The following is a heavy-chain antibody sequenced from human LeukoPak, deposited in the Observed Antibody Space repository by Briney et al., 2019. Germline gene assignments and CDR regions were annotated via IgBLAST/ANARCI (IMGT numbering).Heavy chain of an antibody. V-gene: IGHV4-39*01. J-gene: IGHJ4*02. CDR3: ARHSRVLTTAIPFDY. Sequence: PSETLSLTCTVSGYSIGGSNYYWGWVRQPPGKGLEWIGSIFYTGNIYYKSSLKSRVTVSVDTSRNQFFLNLNSVTAADTAVHYCARHSRVLTTAIPFDYWGQGTLVTVSS. CDR1: GYSIGGSNYY. D-gene: IGHD2-21*02. CDR2: IFYTGNI.